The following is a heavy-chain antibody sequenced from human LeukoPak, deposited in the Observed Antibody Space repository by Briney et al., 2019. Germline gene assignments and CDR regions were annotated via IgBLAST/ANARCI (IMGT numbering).Heavy chain of an antibody. CDR1: GFTFSSYA. D-gene: IGHD4-17*01. CDR3: AKDRHGDYPPN. CDR2: ISGSGGST. V-gene: IGHV3-23*01. Sequence: GGSLRLSCGASGFTFSSYAISWVRQAPGKGLEWVSAISGSGGSTYYADSAKGRFTISRDNSKNTLYLQMNSLRAEDTAVYYCAKDRHGDYPPNWGQGTLVTVSS. J-gene: IGHJ4*02.